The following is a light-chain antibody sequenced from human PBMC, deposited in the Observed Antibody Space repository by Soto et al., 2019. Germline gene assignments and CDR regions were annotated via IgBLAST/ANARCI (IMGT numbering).Light chain of an antibody. Sequence: EIVMTQSPATLSVSPGEGGTLSCRASQSVSSNLAWYQQKPGQAPSLLIYGASTRATGVPARFSGSGSGTEFTLTISSLMSDDSAVYYCQQYNGWPTFGQGTKVDIK. J-gene: IGKJ1*01. CDR2: GAS. V-gene: IGKV3-15*01. CDR1: QSVSSN. CDR3: QQYNGWPT.